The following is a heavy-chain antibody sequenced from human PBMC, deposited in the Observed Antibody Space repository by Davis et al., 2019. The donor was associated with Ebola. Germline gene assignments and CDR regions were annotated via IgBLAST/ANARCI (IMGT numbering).Heavy chain of an antibody. CDR1: GFTFSSYS. V-gene: IGHV3-21*01. Sequence: PGGSLRLSCAASGFTFSSYSMNWVRQAPGKGLEWVSSISSSSSYIYYADSVKGRFTISRDNAKNSLYLQMNSLRDEDTAVYYCARDRLRNPSSYYYYGMDVWGQGTTVTVSS. D-gene: IGHD1-14*01. CDR3: ARDRLRNPSSYYYYGMDV. CDR2: ISSSSSYI. J-gene: IGHJ6*02.